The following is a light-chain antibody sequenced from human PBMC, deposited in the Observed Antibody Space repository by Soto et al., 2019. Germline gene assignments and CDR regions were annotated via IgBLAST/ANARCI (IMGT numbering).Light chain of an antibody. Sequence: DTQMTQSPSTVSAYVGGRVTITCRASQSIGSWLAWYQQHPGKAPKLLIYHGSTLQSGVPSRFSGSGSGTEFTLTISSLQPDDFASYYCHQYNRSPWTLGQGTKVEIK. J-gene: IGKJ1*01. CDR2: HGS. CDR1: QSIGSW. V-gene: IGKV1-5*01. CDR3: HQYNRSPWT.